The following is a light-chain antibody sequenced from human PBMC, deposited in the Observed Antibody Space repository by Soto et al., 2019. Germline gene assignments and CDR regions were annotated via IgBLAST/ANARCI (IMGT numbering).Light chain of an antibody. J-gene: IGLJ7*01. CDR2: EVG. Sequence: QSALTQPASVSGSPGQSITISCTGTSSDVGGYNYVSWYQQHPGKVPKLIIYEVGNRPSGVSNRFSGSKSGNTASLTISGLQAEDEADYYCSSYTSSRISHAVFGGGTQLTVL. CDR1: SSDVGGYNY. V-gene: IGLV2-14*01. CDR3: SSYTSSRISHAV.